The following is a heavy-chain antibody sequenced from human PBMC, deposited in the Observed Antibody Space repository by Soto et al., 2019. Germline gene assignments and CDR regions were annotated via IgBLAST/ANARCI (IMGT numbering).Heavy chain of an antibody. CDR2: ISYDGSNK. V-gene: IGHV3-30*18. Sequence: PGGTMRLSCAASGLTFSSYGLHWVRQAPGKGLEWVAVISYDGSNKYYADSVKGRFTISRDNSKNTMYQHMNSLRAEATAVYYFAKVTTGTPLWSYYYYGMDVWGQGTTVTVSS. CDR1: GLTFSSYG. D-gene: IGHD4-17*01. CDR3: AKVTTGTPLWSYYYYGMDV. J-gene: IGHJ6*02.